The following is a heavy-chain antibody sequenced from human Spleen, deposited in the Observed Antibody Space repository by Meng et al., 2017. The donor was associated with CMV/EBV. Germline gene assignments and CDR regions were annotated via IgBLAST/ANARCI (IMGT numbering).Heavy chain of an antibody. CDR1: GGSISYYY. V-gene: IGHV4-59*08. J-gene: IGHJ4*02. CDR3: ARHEQSKAYTFDY. CDR2: IYYRGNT. D-gene: IGHD1/OR15-1a*01. Sequence: CAVSGGSISYYYWSWIRQPPGKGLEWIGYIYYRGNTNYNPSLKSRVTISLDTSRNQFSLEVTSVTAADTAVYYCARHEQSKAYTFDYWGQGTLVTVSS.